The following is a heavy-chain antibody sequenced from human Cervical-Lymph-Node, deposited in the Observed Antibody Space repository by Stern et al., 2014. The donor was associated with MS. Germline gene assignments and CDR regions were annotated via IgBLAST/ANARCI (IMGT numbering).Heavy chain of an antibody. CDR2: ISYDGSKK. V-gene: IGHV3-30-3*01. Sequence: VQLVQSGGGVVQPGRSLRLSCAAPGFSFTGHTMHWVRQAPGKGLGGVTSISYDGSKKQYAGSVKGRFTISRDTSKNTLYLQMNSLRVEDTALYYCAREDYRNYSPHIDYWGQGTLVTVSS. CDR3: AREDYRNYSPHIDY. CDR1: GFSFTGHT. D-gene: IGHD4-11*01. J-gene: IGHJ4*02.